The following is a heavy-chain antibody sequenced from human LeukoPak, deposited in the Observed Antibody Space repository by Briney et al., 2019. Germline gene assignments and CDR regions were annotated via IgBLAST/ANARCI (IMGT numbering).Heavy chain of an antibody. J-gene: IGHJ3*02. CDR2: ISAYNGNT. CDR1: GYTFTSYG. D-gene: IGHD3-10*01. Sequence: ASVKVSCKASGYTFTSYGISWVRQAPGQGREWMGWISAYNGNTNYAQKLQGRVTITTDTSTSTAYMELRSLRSDDTAVYYCAREPIGCGEFDAFDIWGQGTMVTVSS. CDR3: AREPIGCGEFDAFDI. V-gene: IGHV1-18*04.